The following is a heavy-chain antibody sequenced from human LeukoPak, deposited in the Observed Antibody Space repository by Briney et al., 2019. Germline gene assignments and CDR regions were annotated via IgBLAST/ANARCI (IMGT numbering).Heavy chain of an antibody. J-gene: IGHJ6*03. CDR1: GGSFSGYY. D-gene: IGHD2-2*01. CDR2: INHSGST. CDR3: ARVRCSSTSCYFNYYYYYMDV. V-gene: IGHV4-34*01. Sequence: SETLSLTCAVYGGSFSGYYWSWIRQPPGKGLEWIGEINHSGSTNYNPSLKSRVTISVDTSKNQFSLKLSSVTAVDTAVYYCARVRCSSTSCYFNYYYYYMDVWAKGPRSPSP.